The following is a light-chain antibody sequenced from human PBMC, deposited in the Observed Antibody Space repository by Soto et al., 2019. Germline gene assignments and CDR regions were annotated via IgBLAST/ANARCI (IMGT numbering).Light chain of an antibody. Sequence: EIVLTQSPGTLSLSPGERATLSCRASQSVSSSYLAWYQQRPGQAPRLLIYGASNRATGIPDRFSGSGSGTDFTLTISRLEPEDFAVNFCQQYGNSPLTFGGGTKVEIK. CDR2: GAS. J-gene: IGKJ4*01. CDR1: QSVSSSY. V-gene: IGKV3-20*01. CDR3: QQYGNSPLT.